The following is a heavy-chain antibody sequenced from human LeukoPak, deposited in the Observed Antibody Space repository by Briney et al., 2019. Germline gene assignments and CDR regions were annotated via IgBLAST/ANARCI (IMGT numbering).Heavy chain of an antibody. CDR2: INYSGST. Sequence: PSQTLSLTCTVSGGSISSGGHYWSWIRQRPGKGLEWIGYINYSGSTYYNPSLKSRVSISLDTSQNHFSLRLSSVTAADTAVYYCARGRGVPYYYDSSGYYPADYWGQGTLVTVSS. J-gene: IGHJ4*02. CDR3: ARGRGVPYYYDSSGYYPADY. CDR1: GGSISSGGHY. D-gene: IGHD3-22*01. V-gene: IGHV4-31*03.